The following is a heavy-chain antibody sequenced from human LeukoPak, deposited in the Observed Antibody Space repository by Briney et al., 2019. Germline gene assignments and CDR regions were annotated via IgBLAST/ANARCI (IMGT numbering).Heavy chain of an antibody. J-gene: IGHJ4*02. Sequence: GGSLRLSCAASGFTFGSYSMNWVRQAPGKGLEWISYISISSYNIITYAESVKGRFTISRDNAKSSVYLQMDSLRAEDTGVYYCVRVRRDGSNFDFWGQGTLVTVSS. D-gene: IGHD5-24*01. CDR2: ISISSYNII. CDR3: VRVRRDGSNFDF. V-gene: IGHV3-48*01. CDR1: GFTFGSYS.